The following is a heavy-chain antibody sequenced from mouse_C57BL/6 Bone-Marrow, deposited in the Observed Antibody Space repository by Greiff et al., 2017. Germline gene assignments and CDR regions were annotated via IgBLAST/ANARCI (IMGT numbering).Heavy chain of an antibody. CDR1: GYSFTGYY. Sequence: VQLKESGPELVKPGTSVKISCKASGYSFTGYYMNWVKQSPEKSLEWIGEINPNTGGTTYNQNFKAKATLTVAKSSSTAYMQLKSLTSEDSAVYYCARRGSPYWYFDVWGTGTTVTVSS. CDR2: INPNTGGT. V-gene: IGHV1-42*01. CDR3: ARRGSPYWYFDV. J-gene: IGHJ1*03.